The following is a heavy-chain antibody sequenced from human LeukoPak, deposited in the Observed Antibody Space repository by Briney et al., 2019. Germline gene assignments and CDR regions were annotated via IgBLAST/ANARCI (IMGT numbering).Heavy chain of an antibody. D-gene: IGHD1-26*01. J-gene: IGHJ3*02. Sequence: GGSLRLSCAASGFTFDDYAMHWVRQAPGKGLEWVSLISWDGGGTYYADTVKGRFTISRDNSKNSLYLQMNSLRAEDTAVYYCARVGANDAFDIWGQGTMVTVSS. CDR3: ARVGANDAFDI. V-gene: IGHV3-43D*03. CDR1: GFTFDDYA. CDR2: ISWDGGGT.